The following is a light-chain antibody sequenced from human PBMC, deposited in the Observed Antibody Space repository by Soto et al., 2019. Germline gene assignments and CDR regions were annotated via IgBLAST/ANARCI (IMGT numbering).Light chain of an antibody. Sequence: IQMTQSPSTLSASVGDTVTITCRASQSITNWLAWYQQKPGKAPKLLIYKASSLQSEVPSRFSGSASGPEFTLTISSLQPDDFATYYCQQYHSYPFTFGPGTKVDIK. CDR2: KAS. CDR3: QQYHSYPFT. J-gene: IGKJ3*01. V-gene: IGKV1-5*03. CDR1: QSITNW.